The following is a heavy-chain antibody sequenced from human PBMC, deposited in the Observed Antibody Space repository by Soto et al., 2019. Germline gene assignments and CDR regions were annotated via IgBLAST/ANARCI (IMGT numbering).Heavy chain of an antibody. J-gene: IGHJ6*02. V-gene: IGHV4-31*03. CDR1: GGSISSGGYY. CDR2: IYYSGST. CDR3: ARGNGSGIYYYYGMDV. Sequence: QVQLQESGPGLVKPSQTLSLTCTVSGGSISSGGYYWSWIRQHPGKGLEWIGYIYYSGSTYYNPSLKRRVTISVDTSKNQFSLKLSSVTAADTAVYYCARGNGSGIYYYYGMDVWGQGTTVTVSS. D-gene: IGHD3-10*01.